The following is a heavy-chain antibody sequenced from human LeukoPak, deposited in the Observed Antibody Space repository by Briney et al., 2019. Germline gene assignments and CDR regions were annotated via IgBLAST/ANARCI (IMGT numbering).Heavy chain of an antibody. Sequence: GESLKISCKGSGYSFTSYWIGWVRQRPGKGLEWMGIIYPGDSDTRYSPSFQGQVTISADKSISTAYLQWSSLKASDTAMYYCARGPSIAAAGTYWFDPWGQGTLVTVSS. CDR2: IYPGDSDT. D-gene: IGHD6-13*01. CDR1: GYSFTSYW. V-gene: IGHV5-51*01. CDR3: ARGPSIAAAGTYWFDP. J-gene: IGHJ5*02.